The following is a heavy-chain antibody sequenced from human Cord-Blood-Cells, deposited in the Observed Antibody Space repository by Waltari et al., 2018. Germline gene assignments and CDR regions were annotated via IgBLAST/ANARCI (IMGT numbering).Heavy chain of an antibody. CDR2: IKQDGSEK. J-gene: IGHJ4*02. CDR1: GFTYSSYW. Sequence: EVQLVESGGGLVQPGGSLRLSCGASGFTYSSYWMTWVRQVPGKGLEWVAKIKQDGSEKYYGDSVKGRFTISRDNAKNSLYLQMNSLRAEDTAVYYCAREDGSGSDYWGQGTLVTVSS. D-gene: IGHD3-10*01. V-gene: IGHV3-7*01. CDR3: AREDGSGSDY.